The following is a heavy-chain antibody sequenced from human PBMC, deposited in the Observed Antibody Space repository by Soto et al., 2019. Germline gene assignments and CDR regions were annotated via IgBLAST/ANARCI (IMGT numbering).Heavy chain of an antibody. CDR2: ISYDGSEK. CDR1: GFSFTHFA. D-gene: IGHD3-9*01. V-gene: IGHV3-30-3*01. J-gene: IGHJ4*02. CDR3: TRDRDEILTGYHDY. Sequence: GGSLRLSCAASGFSFTHFALHWVRRAPGKGLEWVALISYDGSEKYYTDSVKGRFTISRDNSKNTLYLQMNSLRAEDTAVYFCTRDRDEILTGYHDYWGQGTLVTV.